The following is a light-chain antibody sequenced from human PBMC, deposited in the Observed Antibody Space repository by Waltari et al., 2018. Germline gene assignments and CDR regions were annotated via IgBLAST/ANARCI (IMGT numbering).Light chain of an antibody. CDR1: QDTSNW. CDR3: QQAKTVPLT. J-gene: IGKJ3*01. V-gene: IGKV1-12*01. Sequence: TCQARQDTSNWLAWYQQKPGKPPKLLFYAASSLQSGVPSRFSGSGSGTDFTLTISNLQSQDFATYDCQQAKTVPLTFGPGTKVDIK. CDR2: AAS.